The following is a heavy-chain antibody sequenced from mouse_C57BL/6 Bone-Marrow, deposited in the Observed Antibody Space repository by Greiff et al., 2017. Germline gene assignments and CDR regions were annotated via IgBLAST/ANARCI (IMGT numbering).Heavy chain of an antibody. V-gene: IGHV1-64*01. CDR3: ARRGYYDYDGVGLYAMDY. CDR1: GYTFTSYW. Sequence: QVQLQQPGAELVKPGASVKLSCKASGYTFTSYWMHWVKQRPGQGLEWIGMIHPNSGSTNYNEKFKSKATLTVDKSSSTAYMQLSSLTSEDSAVYYCARRGYYDYDGVGLYAMDYWGQGTSVTVSS. J-gene: IGHJ4*01. D-gene: IGHD2-4*01. CDR2: IHPNSGST.